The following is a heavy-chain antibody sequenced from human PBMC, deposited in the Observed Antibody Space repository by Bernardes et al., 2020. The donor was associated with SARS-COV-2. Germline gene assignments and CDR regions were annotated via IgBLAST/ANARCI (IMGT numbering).Heavy chain of an antibody. J-gene: IGHJ3*02. Sequence: GGSLRLSCAASGFTFSSNWMHWVRQAPGKGLVWVSRINSDGTTTKYADSVKGRFTISRDNAKNTLYLQMNTLRAEDTAMYYCARTMVNDAFDIWGQGTMVTVSS. V-gene: IGHV3-74*03. CDR1: GFTFSSNW. CDR3: ARTMVNDAFDI. CDR2: INSDGTTT. D-gene: IGHD3-10*01.